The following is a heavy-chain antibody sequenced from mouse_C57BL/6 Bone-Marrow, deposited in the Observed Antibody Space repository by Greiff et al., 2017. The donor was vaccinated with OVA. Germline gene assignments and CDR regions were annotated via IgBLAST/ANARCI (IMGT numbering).Heavy chain of an antibody. CDR2: IDPSDSYT. J-gene: IGHJ3*01. CDR1: GYTFTSYW. Sequence: QVQLQQPGAELVKPGASVKLSCKASGYTFTSYWMQWVKQRPGQGLEWIGGIDPSDSYTNYNQKFKGKATLTVDTSSSTAYMQLSSLTSEDSAVYYCASIYDGYPLAYWGQGTLVTVSA. V-gene: IGHV1-50*01. D-gene: IGHD2-3*01. CDR3: ASIYDGYPLAY.